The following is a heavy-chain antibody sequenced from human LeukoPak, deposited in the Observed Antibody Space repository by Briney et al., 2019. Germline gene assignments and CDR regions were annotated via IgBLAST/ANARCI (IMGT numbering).Heavy chain of an antibody. J-gene: IGHJ4*02. CDR3: ARAVTSTEGY. CDR1: GCTFSAYW. CDR2: IKENGSKK. V-gene: IGHV3-7*03. Sequence: GGSLRLSCTASGCTFSAYWMTWVRQAPGKGLEWVASIKENGSKKYYMDSVKGRFTISRDNARKSRYLEMDSLREEDTAVYYCARAVTSTEGYWGQGTLVTVSS.